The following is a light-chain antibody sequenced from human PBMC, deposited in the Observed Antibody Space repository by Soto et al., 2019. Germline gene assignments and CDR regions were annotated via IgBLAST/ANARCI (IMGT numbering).Light chain of an antibody. CDR1: SSDVGGYNF. CDR3: SSYAGSNTFV. CDR2: EVA. V-gene: IGLV2-8*01. Sequence: QSVLTQPPSASGSPGQSVTISCTGTSSDVGGYNFVSWYQQHPGKVPKLLIYEVAERPSGVPDRFSGSKSGNTASLTVSGLQADDEAHYYCSSYAGSNTFVFGGGTKVTVL. J-gene: IGLJ2*01.